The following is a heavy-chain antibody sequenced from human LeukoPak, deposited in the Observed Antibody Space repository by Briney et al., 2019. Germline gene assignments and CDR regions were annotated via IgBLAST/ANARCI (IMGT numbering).Heavy chain of an antibody. V-gene: IGHV3-15*01. CDR2: IKSKTDGGTT. J-gene: IGHJ3*02. CDR1: GFTFSNAW. Sequence: GGSLRLSCAASGFTFSNAWMSWVRQAPGKGLEWVGRIKSKTDGGTTDYAAPVKGRFTISRDDSENTLYPQMNSLRAEDTAVYYCAKDSYDSSGYYLRSPAFDIWGQGTMVTVSS. D-gene: IGHD3-22*01. CDR3: AKDSYDSSGYYLRSPAFDI.